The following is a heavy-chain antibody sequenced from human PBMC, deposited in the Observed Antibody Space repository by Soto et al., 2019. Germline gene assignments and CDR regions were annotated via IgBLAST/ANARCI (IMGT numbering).Heavy chain of an antibody. CDR1: GGTFSSYA. D-gene: IGHD6-13*01. CDR2: IIPIFGTA. J-gene: IGHJ4*02. CDR3: ARGGEQQLVGDFDY. V-gene: IGHV1-69*13. Sequence: SVKVSCKASGGTFSSYAISWVRQAPGQGLEWMGGIIPIFGTANYAQKFQGRVTITADESTSTAYMELSSLRSEDTAVYYCARGGEQQLVGDFDYWGQGTLVTVSS.